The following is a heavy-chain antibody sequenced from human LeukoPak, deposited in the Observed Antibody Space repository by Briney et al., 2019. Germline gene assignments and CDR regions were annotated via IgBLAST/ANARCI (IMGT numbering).Heavy chain of an antibody. Sequence: SETLSLTCTVSGYSISSGYYWGWIRQPPGKGLEWIGSIYHSGSTYYNPSLKSRVTISVDTSKNQFSLKLSSVTAADTAVYYCARDPQVTNWFDPWGQGTLVTVSS. CDR2: IYHSGST. CDR1: GYSISSGYY. D-gene: IGHD2-21*02. V-gene: IGHV4-38-2*02. J-gene: IGHJ5*02. CDR3: ARDPQVTNWFDP.